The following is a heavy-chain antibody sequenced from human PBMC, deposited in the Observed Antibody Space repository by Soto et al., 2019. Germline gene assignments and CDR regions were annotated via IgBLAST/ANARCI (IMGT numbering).Heavy chain of an antibody. J-gene: IGHJ6*03. V-gene: IGHV3-20*01. CDR3: ARVKSLGTTIFGVVGWKNYYYMDV. CDR1: GFTFDDYG. CDR2: INWNGGST. Sequence: EVQLVESGGGVVRPGGSLRLSCAASGFTFDDYGMSWVRQAPGKGLEWVSGINWNGGSTGYADSVKGRFTISRDNAKNSLYLQMNSLRAEDTALYHCARVKSLGTTIFGVVGWKNYYYMDVWGKGTTVTVSS. D-gene: IGHD3-3*01.